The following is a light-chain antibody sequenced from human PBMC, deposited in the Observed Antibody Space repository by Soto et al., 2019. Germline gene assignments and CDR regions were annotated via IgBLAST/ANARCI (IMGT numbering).Light chain of an antibody. CDR2: AAS. CDR3: QQLKSYPLS. V-gene: IGKV1-9*01. J-gene: IGKJ4*01. Sequence: GDRVTITCRTSQDITSYLAWYQQKPGKGPKLLIYAASSLQSGVPSRFSGSGSGTEFTLTISSLQPEDFATYYCQQLKSYPLSFGGGTKVEI. CDR1: QDITSY.